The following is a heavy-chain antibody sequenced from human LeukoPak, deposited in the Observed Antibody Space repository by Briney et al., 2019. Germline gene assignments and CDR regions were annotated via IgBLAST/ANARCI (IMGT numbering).Heavy chain of an antibody. V-gene: IGHV4-59*12. J-gene: IGHJ3*02. CDR1: GGSISSYY. D-gene: IGHD1-26*01. Sequence: PSETLSLTCTVSGGSISSYYWSWIRQPPGKGLEWIGFFYYSGSTNYNPSLKSRVTMSLDTSKNQFPLTLTSVTAADTARYYCARSPYSGNFYGVFDMWGQGRLVIVSS. CDR3: ARSPYSGNFYGVFDM. CDR2: FYYSGST.